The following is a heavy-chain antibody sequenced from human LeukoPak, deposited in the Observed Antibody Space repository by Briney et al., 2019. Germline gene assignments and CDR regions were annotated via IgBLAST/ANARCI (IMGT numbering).Heavy chain of an antibody. J-gene: IGHJ3*01. D-gene: IGHD1-26*01. Sequence: SETLSLTCAVYGGSFSGYYWGWIRQPPGKGLEWIGSIYYSGSTYYNPSLESRVTMSVDTSKKQFSLKLTSVTAADMAVYFCARQFLVGSTFHAFDLWGQGTRVTVSS. CDR2: IYYSGST. CDR1: GGSFSGYY. V-gene: IGHV4-34*01. CDR3: ARQFLVGSTFHAFDL.